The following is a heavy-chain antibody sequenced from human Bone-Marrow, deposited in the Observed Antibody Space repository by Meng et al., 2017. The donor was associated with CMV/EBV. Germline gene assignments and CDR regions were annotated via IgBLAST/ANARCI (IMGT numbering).Heavy chain of an antibody. D-gene: IGHD2-21*02. CDR3: AKGVRGSVTAPDF. J-gene: IGHJ4*02. V-gene: IGHV3-23*03. CDR1: GFTFGNLA. Sequence: GGSLRLSCAASGFTFGNLAMSWARQAPGKGLEWVSVIYSGNTGTKYAESVRGRFTISSDTSTNTLYLQMNSLRADDTAVYYCAKGVRGSVTAPDFWGQGTLVTGSS. CDR2: IYSGNTGT.